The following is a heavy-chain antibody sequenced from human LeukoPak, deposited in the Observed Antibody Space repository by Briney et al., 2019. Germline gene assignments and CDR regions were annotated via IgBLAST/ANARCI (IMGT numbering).Heavy chain of an antibody. CDR3: AIFASGGSRIDS. D-gene: IGHD2-15*01. V-gene: IGHV4-30-4*08. Sequence: SQTLSLTCTVSGGSVSRGDYYWSWIRQPPGKGLEWIGYVYYSGSPYYNPSLKSRVIISVDTSKNQFSLNLSSVTAADTAVYYCAIFASGGSRIDSWGQGTLVTVSS. CDR2: VYYSGSP. J-gene: IGHJ4*02. CDR1: GGSVSRGDYY.